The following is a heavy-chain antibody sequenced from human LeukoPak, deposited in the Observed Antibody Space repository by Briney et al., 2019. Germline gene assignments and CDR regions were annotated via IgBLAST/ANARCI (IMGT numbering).Heavy chain of an antibody. V-gene: IGHV3-33*01. J-gene: IGHJ6*02. CDR3: ATSGGDFWSGYYSYGMDV. CDR2: IWYEGSNK. D-gene: IGHD3-3*01. CDR1: GFTFSSYG. Sequence: GRSLRLSCAASGFTFSSYGMHWVGQAPGKGLEGVAVIWYEGSNKYYADSVKGRFTISRDNSKNTLYLQMNSLRAEDTAVYYCATSGGDFWSGYYSYGMDVWGQGTTVTVSS.